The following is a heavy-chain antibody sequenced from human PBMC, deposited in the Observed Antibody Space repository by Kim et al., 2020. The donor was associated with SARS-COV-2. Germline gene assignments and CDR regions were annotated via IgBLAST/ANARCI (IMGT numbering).Heavy chain of an antibody. Sequence: DNTKVSQKFQGRVTITRDTSASTAYVELTSLRSEDTAMYYCARGSGWAFDYWGQGTLVTVAS. J-gene: IGHJ4*02. D-gene: IGHD6-19*01. V-gene: IGHV1-3*01. CDR3: ARGSGWAFDY. CDR2: DNT.